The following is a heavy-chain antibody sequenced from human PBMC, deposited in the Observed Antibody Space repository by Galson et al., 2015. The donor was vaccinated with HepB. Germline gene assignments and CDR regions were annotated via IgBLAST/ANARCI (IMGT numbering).Heavy chain of an antibody. D-gene: IGHD3-22*01. J-gene: IGHJ4*02. CDR2: ISAYNGNT. CDR3: ARDERSYYDSSGYYAY. V-gene: IGHV1-18*01. CDR1: GYTFTSYG. Sequence: SVKVSCKASGYTFTSYGISWVRQAPGQGLEWMGWISAYNGNTNYAQKLQGRVTMTTDTSTSTAYMELRSLRSDDTAVYYCARDERSYYDSSGYYAYWGQGTLVTVSS.